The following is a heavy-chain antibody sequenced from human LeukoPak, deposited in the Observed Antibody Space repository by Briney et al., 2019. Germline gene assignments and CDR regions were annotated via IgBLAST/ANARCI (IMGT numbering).Heavy chain of an antibody. CDR2: MNPNSGNT. D-gene: IGHD3-10*01. Sequence: ASVKVSCKASGYTFTSYDINWVRQATGQGLEWMGWMNPNSGNTGYAQKFQCRVTMTRNTSISTAYMELSSLRSEDTAVYYCARGVVWFGELHYYYYYMDVWGKGTTVTVSS. CDR1: GYTFTSYD. CDR3: ARGVVWFGELHYYYYYMDV. V-gene: IGHV1-8*01. J-gene: IGHJ6*03.